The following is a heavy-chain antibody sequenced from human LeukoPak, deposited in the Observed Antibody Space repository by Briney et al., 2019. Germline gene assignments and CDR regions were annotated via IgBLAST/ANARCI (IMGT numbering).Heavy chain of an antibody. CDR3: ARRRLLIAANWFDP. D-gene: IGHD6-25*01. J-gene: IGHJ5*02. V-gene: IGHV4-39*01. CDR2: IYYSGST. Sequence: SETLSLTCTVSGGSISSSSYYWDWIRQPPGKGLEWIGSIYYSGSTYYNPSLKSRLTMSVDTSKSQFSLKLSSVTAADTAVYYCARRRLLIAANWFDPWGQGTLVTVSS. CDR1: GGSISSSSYY.